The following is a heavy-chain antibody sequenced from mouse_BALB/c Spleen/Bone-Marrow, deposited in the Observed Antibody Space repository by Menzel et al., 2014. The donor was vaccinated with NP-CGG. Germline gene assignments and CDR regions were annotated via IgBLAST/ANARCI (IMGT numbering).Heavy chain of an antibody. CDR2: IYPGDGDI. J-gene: IGHJ4*01. V-gene: IGHV1-80*01. CDR3: ASRGDYSYAMDY. CDR1: GYSFSNYW. D-gene: IGHD1-1*01. Sequence: VKLVESGAELVRPGSSVKISCKSSGYSFSNYWMNWMKQRPGQGLEWIGQIYPGDGDINYNGKFKGKATLTADKSSSTAYMQLSSLTSEDSAVYFCASRGDYSYAMDYWGQGTSVTVSS.